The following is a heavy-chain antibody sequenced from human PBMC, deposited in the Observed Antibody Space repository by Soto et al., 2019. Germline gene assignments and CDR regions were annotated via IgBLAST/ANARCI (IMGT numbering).Heavy chain of an antibody. D-gene: IGHD2-15*01. CDR3: ARATFPPSGYCSGGSCKLIGYYYGMDV. CDR1: GGSFSGYY. CDR2: INHSGST. Sequence: SETLSLTXAVYGGSFSGYYWSWIRQPPGKGLEWIGEINHSGSTNYNPSLKSRVTISVDTSKNQFSLKLSSVTAADTAVYYCARATFPPSGYCSGGSCKLIGYYYGMDVWGQGTTVTVSS. J-gene: IGHJ6*02. V-gene: IGHV4-34*01.